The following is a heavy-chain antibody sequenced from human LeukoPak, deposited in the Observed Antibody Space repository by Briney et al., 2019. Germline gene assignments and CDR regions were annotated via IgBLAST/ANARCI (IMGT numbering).Heavy chain of an antibody. D-gene: IGHD5-12*01. Sequence: GGSLRLSCAASGFTFSSYGMHWVRQAPGKGLEWVAFIRYDGSNKYYADSVKGRFTISRDNSKNTLYLQMNSLTAEDTAVYYCAREEGGYVRNWGQGTLVTASS. J-gene: IGHJ4*02. CDR1: GFTFSSYG. V-gene: IGHV3-30*02. CDR2: IRYDGSNK. CDR3: AREEGGYVRN.